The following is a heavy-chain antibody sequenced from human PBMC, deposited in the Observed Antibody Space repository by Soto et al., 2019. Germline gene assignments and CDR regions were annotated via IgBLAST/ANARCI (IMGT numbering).Heavy chain of an antibody. Sequence: QVQLQQWGAGLLKPSETLSLTCAVYGGSFSGYYWSWIRQPPGKGLEWIGEINHSGSTNYNPSLQSRVTISVDTSKNQFSLKLSSVTAADTAVYYCARRKMTTVTTSGWFDPWGQGTLVTVSS. CDR1: GGSFSGYY. CDR2: INHSGST. D-gene: IGHD4-4*01. J-gene: IGHJ5*02. CDR3: ARRKMTTVTTSGWFDP. V-gene: IGHV4-34*01.